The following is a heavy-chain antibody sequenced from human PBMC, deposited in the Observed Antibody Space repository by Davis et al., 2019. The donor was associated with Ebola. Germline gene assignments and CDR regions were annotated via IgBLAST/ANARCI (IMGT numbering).Heavy chain of an antibody. J-gene: IGHJ6*02. CDR3: ARCSSSYNYYYGMDV. CDR2: INVGNGNT. Sequence: AASVKVSCKASGYTFTSYAMHWVRQAPEQRLEWMGWINVGNGNTKYSQKFQGRVTITRDTSASTAYMELSSLRSEDTAVYYCARCSSSYNYYYGMDVWGQGTTVTVSS. V-gene: IGHV1-3*01. CDR1: GYTFTSYA. D-gene: IGHD6-6*01.